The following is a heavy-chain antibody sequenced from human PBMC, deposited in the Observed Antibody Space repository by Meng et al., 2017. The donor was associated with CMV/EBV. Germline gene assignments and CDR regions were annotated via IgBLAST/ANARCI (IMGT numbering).Heavy chain of an antibody. V-gene: IGHV3-11*04. D-gene: IGHD6-13*01. CDR2: ISSSGSTI. CDR1: GFTFSDYY. Sequence: GESLKISCAASGFTFSDYYMSWIRQAPGKGLEWVSYISSSGSTIYYADSVKGRFTIPRDNAKNSLYLQMNSLRAEDTAVYYCAKDLAKQQLLAFDIWGQGTMVTVSS. CDR3: AKDLAKQQLLAFDI. J-gene: IGHJ3*02.